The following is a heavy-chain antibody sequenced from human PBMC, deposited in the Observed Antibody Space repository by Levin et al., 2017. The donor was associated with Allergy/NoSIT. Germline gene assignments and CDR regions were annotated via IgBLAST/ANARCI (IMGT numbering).Heavy chain of an antibody. D-gene: IGHD3-10*01. Sequence: GGSLRLSCAASGFTFSSYAMHWVRQAPGKGLEWVAVISYDGSNKYYADSVKGRFTISRDNSKNTLYLQMNSLRAEDTAVYYCARVKRAYYYGSGSYPFWGQGTMVTVSS. CDR1: GFTFSSYA. J-gene: IGHJ3*01. V-gene: IGHV3-30-3*01. CDR2: ISYDGSNK. CDR3: ARVKRAYYYGSGSYPF.